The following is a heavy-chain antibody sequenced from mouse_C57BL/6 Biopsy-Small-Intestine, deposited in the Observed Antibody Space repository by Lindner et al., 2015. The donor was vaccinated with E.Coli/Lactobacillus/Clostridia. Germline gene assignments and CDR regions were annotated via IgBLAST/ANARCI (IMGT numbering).Heavy chain of an antibody. V-gene: IGHV1-63*01. CDR2: IYPGGGYA. CDR3: ARGGDYFDY. Sequence: VQLQESGAELVRPGTSVKMSCKASGYTFTNYWIGWAKQRPGHGLEWIGDIYPGGGYANYNEKFKGKATLTADKSSSTAYMQFSSLTSEDSAIYYCARGGDYFDYWGQGTTLTVSS. CDR1: GYTFTNYW. J-gene: IGHJ2*01.